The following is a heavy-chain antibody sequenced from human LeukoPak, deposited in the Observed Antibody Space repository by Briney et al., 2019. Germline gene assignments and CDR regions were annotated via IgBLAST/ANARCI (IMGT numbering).Heavy chain of an antibody. Sequence: SVKVSCKTSGGTFSDFAINWVRQAPGQGLEWMGGFIPVFGTPNYAQKFQDRLTITTDESTSTVYMELSSLRPEDTAVYYCASHVDTTMVRVYYYYYLDVWGTGTTVIVSS. V-gene: IGHV1-69*05. J-gene: IGHJ6*03. CDR2: FIPVFGTP. CDR3: ASHVDTTMVRVYYYYYLDV. D-gene: IGHD5-18*01. CDR1: GGTFSDFA.